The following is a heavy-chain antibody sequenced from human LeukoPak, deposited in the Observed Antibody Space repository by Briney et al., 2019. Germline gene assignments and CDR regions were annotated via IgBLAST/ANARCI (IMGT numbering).Heavy chain of an antibody. CDR3: VRDVVAFYDVLTGFDS. J-gene: IGHJ4*02. CDR1: GFTFSSYS. CDR2: ISSSSSYI. Sequence: PGGSLRLSCAASGFTFSSYSMNWVRQAPGKGLEWVSSISSSSSYIYYADSVKGRFTISRDNAKNSLYLQMNRLRPDDTAVYYCVRDVVAFYDVLTGFDSWGQGTLVTVPS. V-gene: IGHV3-21*01. D-gene: IGHD3-9*01.